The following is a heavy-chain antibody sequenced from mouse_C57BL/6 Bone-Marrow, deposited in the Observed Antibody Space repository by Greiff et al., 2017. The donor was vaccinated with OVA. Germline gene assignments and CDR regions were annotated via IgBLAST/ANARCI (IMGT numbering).Heavy chain of an antibody. V-gene: IGHV1-82*01. D-gene: IGHD2-3*01. Sequence: LVEPGASVKISCKASGYAFSSSWMNWVKQRPGKGLEGIGRIYPGVGDTNYNGKCKCKAPLTADKTSSTAYMQLSRLTSEDSSVYFCARWDGYYGYWGQGTTLTVSS. J-gene: IGHJ2*01. CDR1: GYAFSSSW. CDR3: ARWDGYYGY. CDR2: IYPGVGDT.